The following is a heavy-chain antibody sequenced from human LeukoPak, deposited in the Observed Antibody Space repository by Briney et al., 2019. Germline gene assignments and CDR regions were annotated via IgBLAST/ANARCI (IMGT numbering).Heavy chain of an antibody. J-gene: IGHJ5*02. CDR1: GYTFTGYY. CDR3: ARVEELPFDP. Sequence: ASVKVSCKASGYTFTGYYMHWVRQAPGQGLEWMGRINPNSGNTNFAQKFQGRVTMTRDTSISTAYMELSRLRSDDTAVYYCARVEELPFDPWGQGTLVTVSS. D-gene: IGHD4-23*01. CDR2: INPNSGNT. V-gene: IGHV1-2*02.